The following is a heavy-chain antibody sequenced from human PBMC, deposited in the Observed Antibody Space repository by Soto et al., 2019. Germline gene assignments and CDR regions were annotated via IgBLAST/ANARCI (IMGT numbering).Heavy chain of an antibody. V-gene: IGHV3-23*01. J-gene: IGHJ6*02. CDR1: GFTFSSYA. Sequence: GGSLRLSCAASGFTFSSYAMSWVRQAPGKGLEWVSAISGSGGSTYYADSVKGRFTISRDNSKNTLYLQMNSLRAEDTAVYYCAKEMEYSGYETSDYGMDVWGQGTTVTVSS. CDR2: ISGSGGST. CDR3: AKEMEYSGYETSDYGMDV. D-gene: IGHD5-12*01.